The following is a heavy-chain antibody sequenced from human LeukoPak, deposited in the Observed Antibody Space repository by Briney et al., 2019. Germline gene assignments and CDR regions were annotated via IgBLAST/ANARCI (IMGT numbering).Heavy chain of an antibody. D-gene: IGHD5-18*01. Sequence: HSGGSLRLSCAASGFTFSSYAMSWVRQAPGKGLEWVSAISGSGGSTYYADSVKGRFTVSRDNSKNTLYLQMNSLRAEDTAVYYCAKSHHSNMRPYYYCYYGMDVWGQGTTVTVSS. CDR3: AKSHHSNMRPYYYCYYGMDV. J-gene: IGHJ6*02. V-gene: IGHV3-23*01. CDR1: GFTFSSYA. CDR2: ISGSGGST.